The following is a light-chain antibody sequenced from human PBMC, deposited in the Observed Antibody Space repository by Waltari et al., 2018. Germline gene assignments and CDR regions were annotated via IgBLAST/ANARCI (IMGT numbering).Light chain of an antibody. V-gene: IGLV2-11*01. Sequence: SALTQPRPVSGSPGQSVTTSCPGTTNDLGSYNYVPWYQQHPGKAPKLIILDVTKRPSGVPDRLSGSKSGNTASLTISGLRAEDEAEYYCCSYAGSYTWVFGGGTKLTVV. CDR2: DVT. CDR1: TNDLGSYNY. J-gene: IGLJ3*02. CDR3: CSYAGSYTWV.